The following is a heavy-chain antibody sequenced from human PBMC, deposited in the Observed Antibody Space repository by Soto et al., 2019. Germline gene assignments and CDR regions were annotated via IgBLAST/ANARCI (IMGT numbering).Heavy chain of an antibody. D-gene: IGHD3-10*01. J-gene: IGHJ4*02. CDR1: GGTFNTYA. Sequence: QVQLVQSGAEMKKPGSSVKVSCQSSGGTFNTYAMNWVRPAPGQGPEWMGDISPMFGAAHYAPKFQGRVTITADESTGTSYLQLSSLTSEDTALYFCAREVQVHTPAFVYWGQGTLVTVSS. V-gene: IGHV1-69*19. CDR2: ISPMFGAA. CDR3: AREVQVHTPAFVY.